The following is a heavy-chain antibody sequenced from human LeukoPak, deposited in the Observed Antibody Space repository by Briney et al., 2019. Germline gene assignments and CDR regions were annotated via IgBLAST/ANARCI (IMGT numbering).Heavy chain of an antibody. D-gene: IGHD5-18*01. Sequence: GGSLRLSCAASGFTFSSYAMNWVRQAPGKGLEWVSAISDSGGYTYYADSVKGRFTISRDNSKNTLYLQMNSLRAEDTAVYYCAKRGYSYGQFDYWGQGTLVTVSS. CDR1: GFTFSSYA. J-gene: IGHJ4*02. CDR2: ISDSGGYT. V-gene: IGHV3-23*01. CDR3: AKRGYSYGQFDY.